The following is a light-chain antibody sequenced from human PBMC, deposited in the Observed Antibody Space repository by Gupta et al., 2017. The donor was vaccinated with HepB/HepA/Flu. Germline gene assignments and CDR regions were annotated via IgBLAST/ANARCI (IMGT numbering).Light chain of an antibody. CDR1: QDSSNY. CDR3: QQDDKLP. Sequence: DIQMTQSPSSLSASVGDRVTITCQASQDSSNYLNWYQQKPGKAPKLLIYDASNLETGVPSRFSGSGSGTDLTFTISSLQPEDIATYYCQQDDKLPFGPGTKVDIK. V-gene: IGKV1-33*01. CDR2: DAS. J-gene: IGKJ3*01.